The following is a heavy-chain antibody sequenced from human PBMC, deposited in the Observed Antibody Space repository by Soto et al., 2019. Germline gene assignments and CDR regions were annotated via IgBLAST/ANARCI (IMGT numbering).Heavy chain of an antibody. CDR1: GGSISSSNW. CDR3: ASLTLYSYDSSGYPIFDY. J-gene: IGHJ4*02. Sequence: SETLSLTCAVSGGSISSSNWWSWVRQPPGKGLEWIGEIYHSGSTNYNPSLKSRVTISVDKSKNQFSLKLSSVTAADTAVYYCASLTLYSYDSSGYPIFDYWGQGTLVTVS. V-gene: IGHV4-4*02. D-gene: IGHD3-22*01. CDR2: IYHSGST.